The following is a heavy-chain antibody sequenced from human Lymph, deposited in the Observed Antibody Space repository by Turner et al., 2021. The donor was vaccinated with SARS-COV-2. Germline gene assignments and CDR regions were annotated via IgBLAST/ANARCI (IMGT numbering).Heavy chain of an antibody. V-gene: IGHV3-21*01. J-gene: IGHJ4*02. CDR3: ARGDYGDYGTVYFDY. CDR1: GFTFSSYS. D-gene: IGHD4-17*01. CDR2: ISSSSSYI. Sequence: EVRLVESGGGLVKPGGSLRLSCAASGFTFSSYSMNWVRQAPGKGLEWVSSISSSSSYIYYADSVKGRFTISRDNAKNSLYLQMNSLRAEDTAVYYCARGDYGDYGTVYFDYWGQGTLVTVSS.